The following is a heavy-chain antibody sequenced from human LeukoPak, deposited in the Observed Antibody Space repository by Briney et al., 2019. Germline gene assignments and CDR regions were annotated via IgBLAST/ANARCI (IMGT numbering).Heavy chain of an antibody. J-gene: IGHJ3*02. CDR1: GFTFSNYG. Sequence: GGSLRLSCAASGFTFSNYGMNWVRQAPGKGLEWVSAISGSGHNTYYADSVKGRFTISRDNSKNTLYLQMNSLRAEDTAVYYCAKDLYGGNRWGAFDIWGQGTMVTVSS. V-gene: IGHV3-23*01. CDR2: ISGSGHNT. CDR3: AKDLYGGNRWGAFDI. D-gene: IGHD4-23*01.